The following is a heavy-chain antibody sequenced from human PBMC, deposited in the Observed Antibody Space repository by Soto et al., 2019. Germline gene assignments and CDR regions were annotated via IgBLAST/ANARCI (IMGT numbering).Heavy chain of an antibody. CDR2: IYYSGST. J-gene: IGHJ6*02. CDR1: GGSISSSSYY. Sequence: PSETLSLTCTVSGGSISSSSYYWGWIRQPPGKGLEWIGSIYYSGSTYYNPSLKSRVTISVDTSKNQFSLKLSSVTAADTAVYYCARHRREYYYYGMDVWGQGTTVT. CDR3: ARHRREYYYYGMDV. V-gene: IGHV4-39*01.